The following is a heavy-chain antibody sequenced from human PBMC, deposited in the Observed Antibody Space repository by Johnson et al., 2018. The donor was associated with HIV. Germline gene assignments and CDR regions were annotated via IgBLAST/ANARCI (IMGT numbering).Heavy chain of an antibody. J-gene: IGHJ3*02. CDR2: LSYDGSNK. V-gene: IGHV3-30*04. CDR1: GFTFSSYA. CDR3: ARGGSSIWTITGGPDAFDI. Sequence: QVQLVESGGGVVQPGRSLRLSCAASGFTFSSYAMHWVRQAPGKGLEWVTVLSYDGSNKYYAESVKGRFTISRVNSKNTLYLQMNSLRVEDTGVYRCARGGSSIWTITGGPDAFDIWGLGTMVTVSS. D-gene: IGHD5-12*01.